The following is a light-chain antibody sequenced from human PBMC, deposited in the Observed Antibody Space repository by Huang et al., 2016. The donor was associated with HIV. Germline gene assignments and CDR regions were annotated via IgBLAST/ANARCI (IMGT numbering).Light chain of an antibody. CDR1: QNISKY. J-gene: IGKJ2*01. V-gene: IGKV1-39*01. CDR3: QQSYGIPRT. CDR2: GTS. Sequence: DIQMTQSPSSLSASVVDTVIITCRASQNISKYLNWYQQVPGRAPKLLIYGTSNLQRGVSLMRFRCRASGTDFTLTITSLQPEDAATYFCQQSYGIPRTFGLGT.